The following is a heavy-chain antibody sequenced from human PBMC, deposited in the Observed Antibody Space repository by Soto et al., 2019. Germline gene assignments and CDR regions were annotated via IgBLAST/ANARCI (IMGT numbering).Heavy chain of an antibody. CDR1: GYTFTSYG. J-gene: IGHJ6*02. D-gene: IGHD6-13*01. V-gene: IGHV1-18*01. CDR3: ARDWGLTSSSWYLPRSYYGMDV. Sequence: QVQLVQSGAEVKKPGASVKVSCKASGYTFTSYGISWVRQAPGQGLEWMGWISAYNGNTNYAQKLQGRVTMTTDTSTSTAYMELRSLRSDDTAVYYCARDWGLTSSSWYLPRSYYGMDVWGQGTTVTVSS. CDR2: ISAYNGNT.